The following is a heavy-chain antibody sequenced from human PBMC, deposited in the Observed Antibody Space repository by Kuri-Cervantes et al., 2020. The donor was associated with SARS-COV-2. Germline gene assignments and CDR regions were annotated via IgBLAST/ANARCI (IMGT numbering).Heavy chain of an antibody. Sequence: LSLTCAASGFTFSSYAMSWVRQATGKGLEWVSAIGTAGDTYYPGSVKGRFTISRDNAKNTLYLQMNSLRAEDTAVYYCASPGLLVWGQGTLVTVSS. D-gene: IGHD6-6*01. CDR1: GFTFSSYA. CDR3: ASPGLLV. J-gene: IGHJ4*02. CDR2: IGTAGDT. V-gene: IGHV3-13*01.